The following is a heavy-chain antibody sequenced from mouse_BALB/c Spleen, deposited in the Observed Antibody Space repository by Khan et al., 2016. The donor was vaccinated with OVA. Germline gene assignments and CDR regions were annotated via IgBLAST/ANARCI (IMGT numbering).Heavy chain of an antibody. Sequence: QVQLQQSGPELVKPGALVKISCKASGYTFTAYDINWVRQRPGQGLEWIGCIYPRDGTTRDNENFRDEATLRVDNSSNTASIQLRSLTSEHSAVDFCARAGLRGVAMDYWGQGTSVSVSS. J-gene: IGHJ4*01. V-gene: IGHV1S56*01. D-gene: IGHD2-4*01. CDR3: ARAGLRGVAMDY. CDR2: IYPRDGTT. CDR1: GYTFTAYD.